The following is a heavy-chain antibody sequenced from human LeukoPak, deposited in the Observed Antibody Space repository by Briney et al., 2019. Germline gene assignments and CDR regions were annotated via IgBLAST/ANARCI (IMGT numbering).Heavy chain of an antibody. Sequence: PGRSLRLSCAASGFTFSSYGMHWVRQAPGKGLEWVALVSYDGINKYYADSVKGRFTISRDNAKNSLYLQMNSLRAEDTAVYYCARDGLTGYYSYYYYYHMDVWGKGTTVTISS. CDR3: ARDGLTGYYSYYYYYHMDV. CDR2: VSYDGINK. D-gene: IGHD3-9*01. J-gene: IGHJ6*03. CDR1: GFTFSSYG. V-gene: IGHV3-30*03.